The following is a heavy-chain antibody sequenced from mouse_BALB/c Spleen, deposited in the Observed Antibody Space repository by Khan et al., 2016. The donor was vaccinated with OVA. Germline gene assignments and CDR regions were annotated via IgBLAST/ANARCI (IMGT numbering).Heavy chain of an antibody. CDR3: AKNFQYAVYVDY. D-gene: IGHD2-14*01. V-gene: IGHV1S136*01. J-gene: IGHJ2*01. CDR1: GYTFTSYV. CDR2: IYPYNDDT. Sequence: EVQLQESGPELVKPGASVKMSCKASGYTFTSYVIHWVKQKPGQGLEWIGYIYPYNDDTKYNEKFKDKATLTSDKSSSTAYMDLSSLTSEDSAVYYCAKNFQYAVYVDYWGQGTTLTVSS.